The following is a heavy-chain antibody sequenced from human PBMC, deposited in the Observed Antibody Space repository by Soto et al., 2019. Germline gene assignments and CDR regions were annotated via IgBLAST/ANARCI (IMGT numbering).Heavy chain of an antibody. J-gene: IGHJ3*02. CDR3: ARDSGITMIVVVITSNAFDI. CDR2: ISYDGSNK. D-gene: IGHD3-22*01. CDR1: GFAFISYA. Sequence: WGSLRLSCAASGFAFISYAMHLFRHSPFKWLEWVAVISYDGSNKYYADSVKGRFTISRDNSKNTLYLQMNSLRAEDTAVYYCARDSGITMIVVVITSNAFDIWGQGTMVTVSS. V-gene: IGHV3-30-3*01.